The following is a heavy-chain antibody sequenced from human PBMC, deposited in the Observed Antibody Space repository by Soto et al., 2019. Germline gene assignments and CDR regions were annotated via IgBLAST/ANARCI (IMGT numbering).Heavy chain of an antibody. CDR1: GFTFDDYT. V-gene: IGHV3-43*01. Sequence: PGGSLRLSCAASGFTFDDYTMHWVRQAPGKGLEWVSLISLDGGSTYYADSVKGRFTISRDNSKNSLYLQMNNLRTEDTALYYCAKNMRQYYYGMDVWGQGTTVTVSS. CDR2: ISLDGGST. CDR3: AKNMRQYYYGMDV. J-gene: IGHJ6*02.